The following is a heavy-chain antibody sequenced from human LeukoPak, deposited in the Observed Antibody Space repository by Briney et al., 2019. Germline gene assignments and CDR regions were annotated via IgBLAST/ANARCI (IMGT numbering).Heavy chain of an antibody. CDR3: AREWARWLEEDNYYYYTDV. D-gene: IGHD3-22*01. Sequence: PSETLSLTCTVSGGSISSSSYYWGWIRQPPGKGLEWIGSIYYSGSTYYNPSLKSRVTISVDTSKNQFSLKLSSVTAADTAVYYCAREWARWLEEDNYYYYTDVWGKGTTVTVSS. J-gene: IGHJ6*03. CDR1: GGSISSSSYY. V-gene: IGHV4-39*07. CDR2: IYYSGST.